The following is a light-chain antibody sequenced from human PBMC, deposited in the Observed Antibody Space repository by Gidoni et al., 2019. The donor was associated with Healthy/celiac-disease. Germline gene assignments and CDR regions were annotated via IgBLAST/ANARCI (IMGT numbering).Light chain of an antibody. J-gene: IGLJ3*02. Sequence: QSALPQPRSVSGSPGQSVTISCTGTSSDVGGYNYVSWYQQHPGKAPKLMIYDVCKRPSGVPDRFSGSKSGNTASLTIAGLQAEDEADYYCCSYAGSYTFVFGGGTKLTVL. V-gene: IGLV2-11*01. CDR3: CSYAGSYTFV. CDR1: SSDVGGYNY. CDR2: DVC.